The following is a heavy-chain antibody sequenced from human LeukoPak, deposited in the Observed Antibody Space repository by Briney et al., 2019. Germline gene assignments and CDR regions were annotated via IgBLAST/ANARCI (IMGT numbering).Heavy chain of an antibody. J-gene: IGHJ6*03. CDR1: GFTFSSFE. CDR3: ARDATTAVGWVYMDV. V-gene: IGHV3-48*03. Sequence: GGSLRLSCAASGFTFSSFEMNWVRQAPGKGLEWLSHISTSGRTKYYANSVKGRFTISRDNAENSVYLQMSSLTAEDTGLYYCARDATTAVGWVYMDVWGKGTTVTISS. CDR2: ISTSGRTK. D-gene: IGHD6-13*01.